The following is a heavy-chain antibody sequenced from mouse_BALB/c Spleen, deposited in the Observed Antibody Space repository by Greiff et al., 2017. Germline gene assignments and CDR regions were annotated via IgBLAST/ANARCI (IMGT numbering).Heavy chain of an antibody. CDR3: ARERAVYGPLDY. D-gene: IGHD1-1*01. CDR2: IWAGGST. V-gene: IGHV2-9*02. CDR1: GFSLTSYG. J-gene: IGHJ2*01. Sequence: QVQLKESGPGLVAPSQSLSITCTVSGFSLTSYGVHWVRQPPGKGLEWLGVIWAGGSTNYNAALMSRLSISTDNSKSQVFLKMNSLQTDDTAMYYCARERAVYGPLDYWGQGTTLTVSS.